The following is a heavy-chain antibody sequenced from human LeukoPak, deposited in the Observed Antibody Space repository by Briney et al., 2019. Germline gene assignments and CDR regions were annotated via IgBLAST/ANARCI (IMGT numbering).Heavy chain of an antibody. CDR1: GFSFIIYA. CDR3: AKGSGWYLDY. J-gene: IGHJ4*02. CDR2: IQYDGSNE. V-gene: IGHV3-30*02. D-gene: IGHD6-19*01. Sequence: GGSLRLSCTASGFSFIIYAMSWVRQAPGKGLEWVAFIQYDGSNEYYADSVKGRFTFSRDNSKNTLYLQLNSLRSEDTAVYYCAKGSGWYLDYWGQGTLVTVPS.